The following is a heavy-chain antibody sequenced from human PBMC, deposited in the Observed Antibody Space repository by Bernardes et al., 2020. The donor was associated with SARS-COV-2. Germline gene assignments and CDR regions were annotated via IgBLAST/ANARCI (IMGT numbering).Heavy chain of an antibody. Sequence: SESLSLTCVVSGVSINTSHWWSCVRQSPLKLLELIGDIYPSGSTNYNPSFKGRVSMSIDKSKNSFSLRLTSVTAADTAIYYCAKEMGLHSTSPFFDSWGQGTLVTVS. J-gene: IGHJ4*02. CDR2: IYPSGST. CDR1: GVSINTSHW. V-gene: IGHV4-4*02. D-gene: IGHD1-1*01. CDR3: AKEMGLHSTSPFFDS.